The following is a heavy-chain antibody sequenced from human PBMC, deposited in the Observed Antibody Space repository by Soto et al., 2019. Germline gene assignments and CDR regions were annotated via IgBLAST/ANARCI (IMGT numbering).Heavy chain of an antibody. D-gene: IGHD6-19*01. CDR3: AREPVAGIWFYP. Sequence: SETLSLTCAIYGGSFSGYYWSWIRQPPGKGLEWIGEINHSGSTNYNPSLKSRVTISVDTSKNQFSLKLSSVTAADTAVYDCAREPVAGIWFYPWGKGTLVTVAS. J-gene: IGHJ5*02. CDR1: GGSFSGYY. CDR2: INHSGST. V-gene: IGHV4-34*01.